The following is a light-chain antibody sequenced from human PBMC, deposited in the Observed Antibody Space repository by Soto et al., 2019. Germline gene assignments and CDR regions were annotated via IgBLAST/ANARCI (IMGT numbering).Light chain of an antibody. CDR3: QQFNNWPPLT. J-gene: IGKJ4*01. Sequence: EVVMTQSPATLSVSPGERATLSCRASQFVSTNLAWYQQKPGQAPRLLIYSASTRATGSPARFSGSGSGSEFSLTISSLHSEDSAVYYCQQFNNWPPLTFGGGTNVEIK. CDR2: SAS. CDR1: QFVSTN. V-gene: IGKV3-15*01.